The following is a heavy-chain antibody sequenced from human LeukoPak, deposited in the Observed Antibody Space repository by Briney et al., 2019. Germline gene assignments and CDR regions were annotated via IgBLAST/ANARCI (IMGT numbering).Heavy chain of an antibody. D-gene: IGHD4-17*01. CDR2: ISSSGSTK. Sequence: GGSLRLSCAASGFTFSSYEMNWVRQAPGKGLEWVSYISSSGSTKYYADSVKGRFTISRDNAKNSLYLQMNSLRAEDTAIYYRAREEAGLGDDFDYWGQGTLVTVSS. V-gene: IGHV3-48*03. CDR3: AREEAGLGDDFDY. CDR1: GFTFSSYE. J-gene: IGHJ4*02.